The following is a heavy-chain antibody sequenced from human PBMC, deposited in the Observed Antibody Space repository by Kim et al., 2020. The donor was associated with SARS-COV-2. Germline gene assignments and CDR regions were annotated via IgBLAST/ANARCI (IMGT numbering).Heavy chain of an antibody. Sequence: ASVKVSCMASGYFFNTYDINWVRQASGQGLEWLGWVTPSTGNTGYAQKFQGRVTVTRDTSIRTAYMELSNLRYEDTAVYYCARTTTGRLNWFDSWGEGTL. CDR3: ARTTTGRLNWFDS. D-gene: IGHD1-1*01. V-gene: IGHV1-8*02. J-gene: IGHJ5*01. CDR1: GYFFNTYD. CDR2: VTPSTGNT.